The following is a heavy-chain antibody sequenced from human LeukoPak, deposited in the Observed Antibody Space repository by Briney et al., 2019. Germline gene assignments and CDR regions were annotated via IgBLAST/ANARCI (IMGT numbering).Heavy chain of an antibody. V-gene: IGHV5-10-1*01. J-gene: IGHJ4*02. Sequence: GESLKISCKGSGYSFTNNWITWVRQMPGKGREWMGRIDPSDSYTDYSPSFQGHVTISADKSISTAYLQWSSLKASDTAMYYCARGRGWADYWGQGTLVTVSS. CDR1: GYSFTNNW. CDR2: IDPSDSYT. D-gene: IGHD6-19*01. CDR3: ARGRGWADY.